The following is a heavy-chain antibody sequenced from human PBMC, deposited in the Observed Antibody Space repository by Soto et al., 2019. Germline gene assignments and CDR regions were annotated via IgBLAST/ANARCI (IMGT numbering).Heavy chain of an antibody. Sequence: ASVKVSCKASGYNFSTYYMHWVRQAPGQGLEWMAMINPYGGRTVSAQKFQDRVTITTDTPTKTAYMELRSLRSDDTAVYYCARAHFSSTSCYSTSWFDPWGKGTLVTVYS. CDR3: ARAHFSSTSCYSTSWFDP. V-gene: IGHV1-46*01. J-gene: IGHJ5*02. D-gene: IGHD2-2*01. CDR1: GYNFSTYY. CDR2: INPYGGRT.